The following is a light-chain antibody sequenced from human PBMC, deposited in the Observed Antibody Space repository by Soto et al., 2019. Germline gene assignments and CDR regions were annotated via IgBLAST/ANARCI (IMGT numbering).Light chain of an antibody. CDR2: KVS. Sequence: DVVMTQSPLSLPVTLGQPASISCRSSQSLVYNDGNTYLNWFQQRPGQSPRRLMYKVSNRDSGVPDRFSGSGSGTDFTLKISRVEAEDDGVYYCMQGTHWPTTFGQGTKVEIK. CDR1: QSLVYNDGNTY. CDR3: MQGTHWPTT. V-gene: IGKV2-30*01. J-gene: IGKJ1*01.